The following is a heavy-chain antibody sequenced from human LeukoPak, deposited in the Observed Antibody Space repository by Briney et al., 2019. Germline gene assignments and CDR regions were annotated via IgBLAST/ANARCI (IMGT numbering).Heavy chain of an antibody. J-gene: IGHJ4*02. Sequence: ASVKVSCKASGYIFINYGISWVRQAPGQGLDWMGWISADNGNTNYAQKLQGRVTMTTDTSTSTAYMELRSLRSDDTAVYYCARDAIRYSYGYDYWGQGTLVTVSS. V-gene: IGHV1-18*01. CDR3: ARDAIRYSYGYDY. D-gene: IGHD5-18*01. CDR2: ISADNGNT. CDR1: GYIFINYG.